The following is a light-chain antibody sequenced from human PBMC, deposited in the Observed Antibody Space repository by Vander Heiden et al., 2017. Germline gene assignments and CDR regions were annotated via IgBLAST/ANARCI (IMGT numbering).Light chain of an antibody. CDR2: GAS. J-gene: IGKJ5*01. V-gene: IGKV1-39*01. Sequence: DIQITHSPTSLSASIGDRLTLTCRESQSIGTYLNWYQQIPGNAPKLLIYGASSLQIGVPSRFSGSGSGTEFTLTISSLQPEDFATYYCQQSNSPPVTFGQGTRLDIK. CDR1: QSIGTY. CDR3: QQSNSPPVT.